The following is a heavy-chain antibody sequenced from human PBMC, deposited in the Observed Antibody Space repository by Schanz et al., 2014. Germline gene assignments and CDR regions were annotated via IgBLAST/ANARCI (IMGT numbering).Heavy chain of an antibody. D-gene: IGHD1-1*01. V-gene: IGHV7-4-1*02. CDR2: INTNTGNP. CDR1: GYTFNNYT. Sequence: QVLQVQSGSELKKPGTSVKVSCKASGYTFNNYTYVMIWVRQAPGQGLEWMGWINTNTGNPTFAQGFTGRFVFSLDTSVSTAYLEISSLKTEDSAVYYCARGSLIYTSNWNDRPDHYYYAMDVWGQGTTVTVSS. CDR3: ARGSLIYTSNWNDRPDHYYYAMDV. J-gene: IGHJ6*02.